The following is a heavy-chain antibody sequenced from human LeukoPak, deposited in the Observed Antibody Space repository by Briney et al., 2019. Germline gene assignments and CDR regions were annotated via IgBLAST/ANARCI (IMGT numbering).Heavy chain of an antibody. CDR3: ASLPPWGYHMDV. CDR2: IYDTGST. V-gene: IGHV4-59*01. Sequence: KPSETLSLTCTVSGGSISSYYWTWIRQPPGKGPEWIGYIYDTGSTNYNPSLKSRVTISVDTSKNQFSLKLSSVTAADTAVYYCASLPPWGYHMDVWGKGTTVTVSS. D-gene: IGHD2-15*01. J-gene: IGHJ6*03. CDR1: GGSISSYY.